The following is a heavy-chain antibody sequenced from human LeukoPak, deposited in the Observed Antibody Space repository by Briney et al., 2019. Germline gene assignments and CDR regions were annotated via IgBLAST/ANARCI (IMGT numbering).Heavy chain of an antibody. CDR1: GFTFSSYT. D-gene: IGHD6-19*01. J-gene: IGHJ5*01. Sequence: PGGSLRLSCAASGFTFSSYTIHWVRQAPGKGLEWVAVISYDGFNIYYGDSVRGRFTISRDNSKNTLYLQMNSLRAEDSAVYYCAREYSSGWFDYWGQGTLVTVSS. CDR3: AREYSSGWFDY. V-gene: IGHV3-30*04. CDR2: ISYDGFNI.